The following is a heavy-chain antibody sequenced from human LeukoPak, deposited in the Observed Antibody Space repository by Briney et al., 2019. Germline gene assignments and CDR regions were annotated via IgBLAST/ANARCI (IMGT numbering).Heavy chain of an antibody. V-gene: IGHV1-46*01. CDR2: INPSGGST. CDR3: ARDLGGGSYGWGKFDL. CDR1: GYSFTSYY. D-gene: IGHD3-10*01. Sequence: ASVKVSCKASGYSFTSYYMHWVRQAPGQGLEWMGIINPSGGSTSYAQKFQGRVTMTRDTSTSTVYMELSSLRSEDTAVYYCARDLGGGSYGWGKFDLWGPWHPGRCLL. J-gene: IGHJ2*01.